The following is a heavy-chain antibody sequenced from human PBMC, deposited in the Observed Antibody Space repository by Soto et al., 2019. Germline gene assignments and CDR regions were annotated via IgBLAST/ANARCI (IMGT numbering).Heavy chain of an antibody. Sequence: EVQLVESGGGLVQPGGSLRLSCAVSGFTVSNNYMSWVRQAPGKGLEWVSVIYSGGSTYYADSVKGRFTISRDNSKNTLYLQMNSLSAEDTAVYYCARADMVRGVSYWGQGTLVTVSS. J-gene: IGHJ4*02. CDR1: GFTVSNNY. D-gene: IGHD3-10*01. V-gene: IGHV3-66*01. CDR3: ARADMVRGVSY. CDR2: IYSGGST.